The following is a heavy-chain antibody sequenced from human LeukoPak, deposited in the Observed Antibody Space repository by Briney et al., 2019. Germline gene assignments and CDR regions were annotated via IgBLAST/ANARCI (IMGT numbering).Heavy chain of an antibody. CDR1: GGSIGSYY. D-gene: IGHD6-6*01. CDR2: IYYSGST. V-gene: IGHV4-59*08. Sequence: SETLSLTCTVSGGSIGSYYWSWIRQPPGKGLEWIGYIYYSGSTNYNPSLKSRVTISVDTSKNQFSLKLSSVTAADTAVYYCARHATVPTPDLDYWGQGTLVTVSS. CDR3: ARHATVPTPDLDY. J-gene: IGHJ4*02.